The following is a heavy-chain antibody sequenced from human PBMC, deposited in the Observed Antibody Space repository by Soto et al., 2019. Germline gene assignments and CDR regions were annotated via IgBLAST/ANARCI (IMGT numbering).Heavy chain of an antibody. CDR2: IKQDGSEK. CDR3: ARDYCSSTSCFLGRTYFDY. CDR1: GFTFSSYW. J-gene: IGHJ4*02. D-gene: IGHD2-2*01. Sequence: GGSLRLSCAASGFTFSSYWMSWVRQAPGKGLEWVANIKQDGSEKYYVDSVKGRFTISRDNAKNSLYLQMNSLRAEDTAVYYCARDYCSSTSCFLGRTYFDYWGQGTLVTVS. V-gene: IGHV3-7*01.